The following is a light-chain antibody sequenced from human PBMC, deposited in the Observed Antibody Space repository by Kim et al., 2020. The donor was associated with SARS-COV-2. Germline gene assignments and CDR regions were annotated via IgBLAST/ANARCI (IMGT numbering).Light chain of an antibody. Sequence: DIQMTQSPSSLSASVGDRVTITCRASQDISKSLAWYQQKPQKAPKLLVYAASNLESGVPSRFSGSGSGTDYTLTISSLQPEDSATFVCQQSYSFPWTFGQGTKVDIK. J-gene: IGKJ1*01. CDR2: AAS. CDR3: QQSYSFPWT. CDR1: QDISKS. V-gene: IGKV1-NL1*01.